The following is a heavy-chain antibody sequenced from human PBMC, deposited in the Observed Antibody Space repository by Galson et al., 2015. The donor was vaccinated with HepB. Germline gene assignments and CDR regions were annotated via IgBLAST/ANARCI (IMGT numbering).Heavy chain of an antibody. CDR3: ARSEVTTMVTDFDS. CDR1: GFTFSDHY. CDR2: SRNEPRGYST. V-gene: IGHV3-72*01. D-gene: IGHD4-23*01. J-gene: IGHJ4*02. Sequence: SLRLSCAVSGFTFSDHYIDWVRQAPGKGLEWVGRSRNEPRGYSTAYAASVKGRFTVSRDDSKNSVFLQMNSLRSEDTAVYYCARSEVTTMVTDFDSWGQGTLVTVSS.